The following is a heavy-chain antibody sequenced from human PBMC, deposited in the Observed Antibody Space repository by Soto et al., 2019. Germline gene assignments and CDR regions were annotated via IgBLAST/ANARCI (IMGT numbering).Heavy chain of an antibody. D-gene: IGHD3-10*01. CDR1: GFTFRRYG. Sequence: GGSLRLSCAASGFTFRRYGMSWVRQAPEKGLEWVSGLSSSDGGAYYADSVKGRFTISRDTYENRLYLQMNSLRVEDTAVYYCARDSDRDYFQHWGQGTLVTVSS. CDR2: LSSSDGGA. J-gene: IGHJ1*01. V-gene: IGHV3-23*01. CDR3: ARDSDRDYFQH.